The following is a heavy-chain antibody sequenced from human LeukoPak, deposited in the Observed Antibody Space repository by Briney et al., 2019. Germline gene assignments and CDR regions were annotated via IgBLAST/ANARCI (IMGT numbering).Heavy chain of an antibody. CDR3: ARAARYSSSSHGY. Sequence: ASVKVSCKASGGTFSNYAISWVRQAPGQGLEWMGGIIPIFGTANYAQKFQGRVTITTDESTSTAYMELSSLRSEDTAVYYCARAARYSSSSHGYWGQGTLVTVSS. D-gene: IGHD6-6*01. J-gene: IGHJ4*02. CDR1: GGTFSNYA. V-gene: IGHV1-69*05. CDR2: IIPIFGTA.